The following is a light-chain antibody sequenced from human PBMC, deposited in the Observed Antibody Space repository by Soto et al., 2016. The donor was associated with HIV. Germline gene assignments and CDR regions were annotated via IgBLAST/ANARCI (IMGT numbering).Light chain of an antibody. CDR1: QSLLHTNGYNY. CDR2: LGS. V-gene: IGKV2-28*01. CDR3: MQNIQLPRLT. J-gene: IGKJ4*01. Sequence: DIVMTQSPLSLPVTPGEPASISCRSSQSLLHTNGYNYLDWYLQKPGQSPQLLIYLGSNRASGVPDRFSGSGSGTDFTLKISRVEAEDVGVYYCMQNIQLPRLTFGGGTTVEIK.